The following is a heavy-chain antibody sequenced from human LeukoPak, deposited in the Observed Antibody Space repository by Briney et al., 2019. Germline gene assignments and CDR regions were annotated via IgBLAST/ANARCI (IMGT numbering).Heavy chain of an antibody. J-gene: IGHJ4*02. CDR2: ISGSGGST. Sequence: GGSLRLSCAASGFTFSSYAMSWVRQAPGKGLEWVSAISGSGGSTYYADSVKGRFTISRDNSKNTLYLQMNSLRAEDTAVYYCAKDRSSGWYGLSHFDYWGQGTLVTVSS. CDR3: AKDRSSGWYGLSHFDY. D-gene: IGHD6-19*01. CDR1: GFTFSSYA. V-gene: IGHV3-23*01.